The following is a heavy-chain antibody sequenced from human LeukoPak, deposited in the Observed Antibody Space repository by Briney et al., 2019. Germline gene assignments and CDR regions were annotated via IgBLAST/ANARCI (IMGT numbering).Heavy chain of an antibody. CDR1: GFTFSSYE. CDR3: ARDYDSSGYYQSGY. Sequence: GGSLRLSCAASGFTFSSYEMNWVRQAPGKGLEWVSYISSSGSTIYYADSVKGRFTISRDNAKNSLYLQMNSLRAEDTAVYYCARDYDSSGYYQSGYWGQGTLVTVSS. V-gene: IGHV3-48*03. J-gene: IGHJ4*02. CDR2: ISSSGSTI. D-gene: IGHD3-22*01.